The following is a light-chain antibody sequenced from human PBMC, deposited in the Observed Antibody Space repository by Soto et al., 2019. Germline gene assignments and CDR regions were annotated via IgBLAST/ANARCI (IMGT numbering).Light chain of an antibody. J-gene: IGLJ3*02. Sequence: QSVLTQPPSVSAAPGQKVTISCSGSSSNIGNNYVSWYQQLPGPAPKLLIYDNNNRPSGIPDRFSGSKSGTSATLGITGLQTGDEADYYCGTWDSSLSAEVFGGGTQLTVL. CDR2: DNN. CDR1: SSNIGNNY. V-gene: IGLV1-51*01. CDR3: GTWDSSLSAEV.